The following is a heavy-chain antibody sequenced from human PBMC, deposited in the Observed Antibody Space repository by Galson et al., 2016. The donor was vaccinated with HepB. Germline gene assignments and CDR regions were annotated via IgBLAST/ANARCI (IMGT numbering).Heavy chain of an antibody. Sequence: QSGAEVKKPGESLRISCKASGYTFTNYAISWVRQAPGQGLEWMGWIAAYNGNTNYAQKFQARVTMTSDTSTSTAYMDLRSLRSDDTAVYYCVRDQREFVFSGSYPGAGMDVWGQGTTVTVSS. CDR2: IAAYNGNT. V-gene: IGHV1-18*01. CDR1: GYTFTNYA. J-gene: IGHJ6*02. D-gene: IGHD3-22*01. CDR3: VRDQREFVFSGSYPGAGMDV.